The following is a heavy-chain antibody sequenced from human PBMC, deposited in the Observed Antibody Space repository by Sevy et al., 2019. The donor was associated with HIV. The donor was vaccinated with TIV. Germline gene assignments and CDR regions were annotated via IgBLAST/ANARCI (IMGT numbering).Heavy chain of an antibody. CDR1: GFTFDDYA. D-gene: IGHD5-12*01. J-gene: IGHJ4*02. Sequence: GGCLRLSCTTSGFTFDDYAMSWFRQAPGKGLEWVGFIRRNSYEAYGGTSDYGASVKGRFIISRDDSKSIAYLQMSSLKTEDTAVYYCTRGLATADTPEYYFDYWGQGTLVTVSS. CDR3: TRGLATADTPEYYFDY. V-gene: IGHV3-49*03. CDR2: IRRNSYEAYGGTS.